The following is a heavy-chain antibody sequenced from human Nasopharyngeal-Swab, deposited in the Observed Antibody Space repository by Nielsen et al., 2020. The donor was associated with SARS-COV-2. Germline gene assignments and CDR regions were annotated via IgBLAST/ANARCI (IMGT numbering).Heavy chain of an antibody. CDR3: ATFPPSYCGGPTHYCDY. J-gene: IGHJ4*02. CDR2: VYSGGRT. D-gene: IGHD2-21*01. V-gene: IGHV3-53*04. Sequence: WIRQPPGKGLEWVSIVYSGGRTSYADSVNGRFSVSRHNSENTVYLQMNSLRTDGTALYYCATFPPSYCGGPTHYCDYWGRGTQVTVSS.